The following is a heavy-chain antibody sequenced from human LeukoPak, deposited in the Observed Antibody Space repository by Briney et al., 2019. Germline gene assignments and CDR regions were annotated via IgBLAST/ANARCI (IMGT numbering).Heavy chain of an antibody. CDR2: INPNSGGT. CDR3: ARSGSNYYYGMDA. CDR1: GYTFTAYS. J-gene: IGHJ6*02. V-gene: IGHV1-2*02. D-gene: IGHD2-8*01. Sequence: ASVKVSCKASGYTFTAYSMHWVRQAPGQGLEWMGWINPNSGGTNYARKFQGRVTMTTDTSTTTVYMELSSLRSEDTAVYYCARSGSNYYYGMDAWGQGTTVTVSS.